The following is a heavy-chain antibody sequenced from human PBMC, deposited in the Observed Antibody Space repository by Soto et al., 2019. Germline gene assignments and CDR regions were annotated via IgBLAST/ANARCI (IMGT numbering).Heavy chain of an antibody. CDR3: AKADGEQWLIPHLDN. Sequence: GGSLRLSCEASGFNFKKFAMGWVRQAPGEGLEWVSGISCCGGSTSYADSVKGRFTLARDDSENTLSLHLNSLRFEDTARYFCAKADGEQWLIPHLDNWGQGTLVTVSS. CDR1: GFNFKKFA. J-gene: IGHJ4*02. CDR2: ISCCGGST. V-gene: IGHV3-23*01. D-gene: IGHD6-19*01.